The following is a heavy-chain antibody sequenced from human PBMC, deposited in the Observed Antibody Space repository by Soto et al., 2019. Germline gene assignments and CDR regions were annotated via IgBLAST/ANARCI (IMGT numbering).Heavy chain of an antibody. Sequence: EVQLVESGGGLVQPGRSLRLSCAASGFTFDDYAMHWVRQAPGKGLEWVSGISWNSGSIGYADSVKGRFTISRDNAKNSLYLQMNSLRAEDTALYYCAKDKVTFGGVIVYFDYWGQETLVTVSS. CDR3: AKDKVTFGGVIVYFDY. CDR1: GFTFDDYA. D-gene: IGHD3-16*02. V-gene: IGHV3-9*01. CDR2: ISWNSGSI. J-gene: IGHJ4*02.